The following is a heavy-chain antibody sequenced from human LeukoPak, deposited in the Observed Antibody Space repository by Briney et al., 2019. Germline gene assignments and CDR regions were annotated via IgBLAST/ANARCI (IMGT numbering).Heavy chain of an antibody. V-gene: IGHV1-69*01. Sequence: GGSLRLSCAASGGTFSSYAISWVRQAPGQGLEWMGGIIPIFGTANYAQKFQGRVTITADESTSTAYMELSSLRSEDTAVYYCARVAPYDILTGYEYYFDYWGQGTLVTVSS. CDR1: GGTFSSYA. J-gene: IGHJ4*02. CDR2: IIPIFGTA. D-gene: IGHD3-9*01. CDR3: ARVAPYDILTGYEYYFDY.